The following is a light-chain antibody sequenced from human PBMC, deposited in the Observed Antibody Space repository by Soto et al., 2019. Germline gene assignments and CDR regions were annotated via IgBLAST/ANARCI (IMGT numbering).Light chain of an antibody. CDR3: SSYAASNNFYFV. V-gene: IGLV2-8*01. CDR1: SSDAGGYNY. CDR2: EVT. J-gene: IGLJ3*02. Sequence: QSALTQPPSASGSPGQSVIISCTGTSSDAGGYNYVSWYQQYPGRAPKLMIYEVTKRPSGVPDRFSGSKSGNTASLTVSGLQAEDEADYYCSSYAASNNFYFVFGGGTKVTVL.